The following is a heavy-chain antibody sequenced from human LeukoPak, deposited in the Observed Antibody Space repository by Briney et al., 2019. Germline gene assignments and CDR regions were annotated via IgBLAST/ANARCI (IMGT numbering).Heavy chain of an antibody. CDR2: ISAYNGNT. D-gene: IGHD5-12*01. Sequence: GASVKVSCKASGYTFTNYGISWVRQAPGQGLEWMGWISAYNGNTKYAQKLQGRVTMTTDTSTSTAYMDLRSLRSDDTAVYYCAGIRGYGGLDYWGQGTLVTVSS. V-gene: IGHV1-18*01. CDR3: AGIRGYGGLDY. J-gene: IGHJ4*02. CDR1: GYTFTNYG.